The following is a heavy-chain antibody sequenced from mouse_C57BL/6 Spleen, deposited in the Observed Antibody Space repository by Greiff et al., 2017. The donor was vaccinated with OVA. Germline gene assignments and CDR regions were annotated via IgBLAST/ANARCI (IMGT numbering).Heavy chain of an antibody. CDR1: GFSLTSYA. V-gene: IGHV2-9-1*01. J-gene: IGHJ4*01. D-gene: IGHD1-1*01. CDR2: IWTGGGT. CDR3: ARNYDYGSSYYAMDY. Sequence: VQGVESGPGLVAPSQSLSITCTVSGFSLTSYAISWVRQPPGKGLEWLGVIWTGGGTNYKSALKSRLSISKDNSKSQVFLKMNSLQTDDTARYYCARNYDYGSSYYAMDYWGQGTSVTVSS.